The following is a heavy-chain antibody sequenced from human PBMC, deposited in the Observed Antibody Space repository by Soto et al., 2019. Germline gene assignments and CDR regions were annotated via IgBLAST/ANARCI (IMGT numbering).Heavy chain of an antibody. J-gene: IGHJ6*02. V-gene: IGHV3-7*01. CDR3: AIITRGFSMDV. CDR1: GFTFSAYW. D-gene: IGHD1-20*01. CDR2: IKHDGSEK. Sequence: QPGGSLRLSCAASGFTFSAYWMSWVRQTPGKGPEWVANIKHDGSEKYYVDSVKGRFTISRDNAKNSLFLEMNSLRAEDTAVFYCAIITRGFSMDVWGQGTTVTVSS.